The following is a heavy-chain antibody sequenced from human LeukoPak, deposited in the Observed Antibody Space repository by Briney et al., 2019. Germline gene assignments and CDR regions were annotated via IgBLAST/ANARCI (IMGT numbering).Heavy chain of an antibody. Sequence: SETLSLTCTVSGGSISSSSYYWGWIRQPPGTGLEWIGSIYYSGSTYYNPSLKSRVTISVDTSKNQFSLKLSSVTAADTAVYYCARAYSSSWYYFDYWGQGTLVTVSS. V-gene: IGHV4-39*01. D-gene: IGHD6-13*01. CDR2: IYYSGST. J-gene: IGHJ4*02. CDR3: ARAYSSSWYYFDY. CDR1: GGSISSSSYY.